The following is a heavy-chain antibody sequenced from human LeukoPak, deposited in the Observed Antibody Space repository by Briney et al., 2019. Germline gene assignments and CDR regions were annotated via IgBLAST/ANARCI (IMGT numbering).Heavy chain of an antibody. CDR3: ARSYSNTGYYYYGMDV. CDR2: IYYSGTS. D-gene: IGHD3-9*01. J-gene: IGHJ6*02. Sequence: SETLSLTCTVSGGSIRRYYWSWIRQPPGKGLEWIAHIYYSGTSNYNPSLKSRVTISLDTSKNQFSLKMSSVTAADTAVYYCARSYSNTGYYYYGMDVWGQGTPVTVSS. V-gene: IGHV4-59*01. CDR1: GGSIRRYY.